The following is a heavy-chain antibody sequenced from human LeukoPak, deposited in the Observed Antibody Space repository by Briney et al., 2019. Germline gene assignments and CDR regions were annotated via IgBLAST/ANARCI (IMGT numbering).Heavy chain of an antibody. Sequence: GGALEISWKGSGYSFTSYWIGWVRQMPGKGLEGMGIIYRGECDTRYSRSCQGQVTISADKSISTAELQWSRRKASDPAMYYCAIGTIWSASLPFDYWGQGTLVTVSS. V-gene: IGHV5-51*01. D-gene: IGHD3-9*01. CDR1: GYSFTSYW. CDR2: IYRGECDT. J-gene: IGHJ4*02. CDR3: AIGTIWSASLPFDY.